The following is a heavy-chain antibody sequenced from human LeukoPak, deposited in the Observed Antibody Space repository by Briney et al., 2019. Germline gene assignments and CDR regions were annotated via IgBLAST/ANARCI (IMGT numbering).Heavy chain of an antibody. Sequence: VASVKVSCKASGYTFTNYAINWVRQAPGQGLEWMGWINTNTGNPTYAQGFTGRFVFSLDTSVSTTYLQISSLKAEDTAVYFCARDDKDSSWYPTPSISWGQGTLVTVSS. CDR1: GYTFTNYA. CDR3: ARDDKDSSWYPTPSIS. J-gene: IGHJ4*02. V-gene: IGHV7-4-1*02. D-gene: IGHD6-13*01. CDR2: INTNTGNP.